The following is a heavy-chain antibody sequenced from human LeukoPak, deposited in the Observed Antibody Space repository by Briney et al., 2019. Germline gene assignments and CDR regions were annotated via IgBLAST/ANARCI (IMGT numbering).Heavy chain of an antibody. V-gene: IGHV6-1*01. CDR3: ARGRHTAFDY. D-gene: IGHD2-21*02. CDR2: TYYRSKWYN. CDR1: GASVSSSSVA. J-gene: IGHJ4*02. Sequence: SQTLSLTCAISGASVSSSSVAWSWVRQSPSRGLEWLGRTYYRSKWYNDYALFVQSRIVINLDTSKNQLSLQLNSVTSEDTAVYYCARGRHTAFDYWGQGNLVTVSS.